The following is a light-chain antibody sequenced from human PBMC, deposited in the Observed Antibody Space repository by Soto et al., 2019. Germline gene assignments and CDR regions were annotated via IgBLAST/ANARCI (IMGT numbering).Light chain of an antibody. Sequence: DIQLTQSQYSLCACVGERVTLTCRASQGIRDDLGWYQQKPGKAPKRLIYAASSLQSGVPSRFSGSGSGTDFTLTISSLQPEDFATYYCQQANSFPLTFGGGTKVDIK. J-gene: IGKJ4*01. V-gene: IGKV1-17*01. CDR3: QQANSFPLT. CDR2: AAS. CDR1: QGIRDD.